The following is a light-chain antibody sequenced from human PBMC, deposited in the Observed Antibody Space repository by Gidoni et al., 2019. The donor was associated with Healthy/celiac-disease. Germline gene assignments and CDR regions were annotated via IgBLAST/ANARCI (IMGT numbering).Light chain of an antibody. V-gene: IGLV2-8*01. CDR2: EVS. J-gene: IGLJ2*01. Sequence: QSALTQPPSASGSPGQSVTISCTGPSSDVGGYNYVPWYQQHPGKAPKLMIYEVSKRPSGVPDRFSGSKSVNTASLTVSGLQAEDEADYYCSSYAGSNTVFGGGTKLTVL. CDR3: SSYAGSNTV. CDR1: SSDVGGYNY.